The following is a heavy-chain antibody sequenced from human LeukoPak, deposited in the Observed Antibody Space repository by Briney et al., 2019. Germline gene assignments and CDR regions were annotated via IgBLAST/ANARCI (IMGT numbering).Heavy chain of an antibody. V-gene: IGHV3-30*18. J-gene: IGHJ4*02. Sequence: GESLRLSCAASGFTFSSYGMHWVRQAPGKGLEWVAVISYDGSNKYYADSVKGRFTISRDNSKNTLYLQMNSLRAEDTAVYYCAKEPPYGSGSYFDYWGQGTLVTVSS. D-gene: IGHD3-10*01. CDR3: AKEPPYGSGSYFDY. CDR1: GFTFSSYG. CDR2: ISYDGSNK.